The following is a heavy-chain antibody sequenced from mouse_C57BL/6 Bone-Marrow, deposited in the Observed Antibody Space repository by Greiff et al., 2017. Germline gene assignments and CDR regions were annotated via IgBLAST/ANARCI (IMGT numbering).Heavy chain of an antibody. CDR1: GYTFTSYG. Sequence: QVQLQQSGAELARPGASVKLSCKASGYTFTSYGISWVKQRTGQGLEWIGEIYPRRGNTYYNEKFKGKATLTADKSSSTAYMELRSLTSEDSAVYFCARKRDYDGSSYGYAMDYWGQGTSVTVSS. J-gene: IGHJ4*01. D-gene: IGHD1-1*01. V-gene: IGHV1-81*01. CDR2: IYPRRGNT. CDR3: ARKRDYDGSSYGYAMDY.